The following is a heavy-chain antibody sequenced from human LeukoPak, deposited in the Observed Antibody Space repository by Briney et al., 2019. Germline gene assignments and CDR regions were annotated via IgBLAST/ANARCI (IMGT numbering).Heavy chain of an antibody. V-gene: IGHV4-39*03. J-gene: IGHJ4*02. Sequence: SETLSLTCTVSGGSISSSSYYWGWIRQPPGKGLEWIGSIYHSGSTYYNPSLKSRVTISVDTSKNQFSLKLSSVTAADTAVYYCTGDYGDYLDYWGQGTLVTVSS. CDR2: IYHSGST. D-gene: IGHD4-17*01. CDR3: TGDYGDYLDY. CDR1: GGSISSSSYY.